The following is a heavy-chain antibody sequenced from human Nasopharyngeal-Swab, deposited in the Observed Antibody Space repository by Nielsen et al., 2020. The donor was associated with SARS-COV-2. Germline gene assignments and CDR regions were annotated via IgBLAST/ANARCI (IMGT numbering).Heavy chain of an antibody. CDR3: AKARSDYGERIDY. D-gene: IGHD4-17*01. V-gene: IGHV3-30*18. CDR2: ISYDGSNK. Sequence: VCPAPGKGLEWVAVISYDGSNKYYADSVKGRFTISRDNSKNTLYPQMNSLRAEDTAVYYCAKARSDYGERIDYWGQGTLVTVSS. J-gene: IGHJ4*02.